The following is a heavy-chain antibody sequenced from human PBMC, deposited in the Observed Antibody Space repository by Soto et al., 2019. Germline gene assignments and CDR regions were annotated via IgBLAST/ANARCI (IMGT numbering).Heavy chain of an antibody. CDR2: IKQDGSEK. CDR3: ARSTYYYESSGFLLDY. V-gene: IGHV3-7*05. D-gene: IGHD3-22*01. CDR1: GFTYSSDW. J-gene: IGHJ4*02. Sequence: PGGSVRLSCVASGFTYSSDWMSWVRQAPGKGLEWVANIKQDGSEKYYVDSVKGRFTISRDNAKNSLYLQMNSLRAEDTAVYYCARSTYYYESSGFLLDYWVQGTLVTVSS.